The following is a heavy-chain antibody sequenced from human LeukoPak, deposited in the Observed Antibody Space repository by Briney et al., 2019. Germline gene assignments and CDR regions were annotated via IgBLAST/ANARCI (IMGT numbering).Heavy chain of an antibody. J-gene: IGHJ4*02. CDR2: IRTQANNDAT. D-gene: IGHD3-9*01. V-gene: IGHV3-73*01. Sequence: GGSLRLSCAASGFTFSDSAMHWVRQASGKGLEWLGRIRTQANNDATAYGASVKGRFIISRDDSRNAAYLQMNSLKAEDTAVYYCAGDYNSLTGLNYWGQGTLVTVSS. CDR1: GFTFSDSA. CDR3: AGDYNSLTGLNY.